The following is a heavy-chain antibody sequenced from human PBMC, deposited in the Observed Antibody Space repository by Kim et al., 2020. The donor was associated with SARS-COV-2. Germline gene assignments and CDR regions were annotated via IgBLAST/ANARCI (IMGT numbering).Heavy chain of an antibody. CDR3: TRCVGYYGSGGLDY. Sequence: GGSLRLSCTASGFTFGDYAMSWFRQAPGKGLEWVGFIRSKAYGGTTEYAASVKGRFTISRDDSKSIAYLQMNSLKTEDTAVYYCTRCVGYYGSGGLDYWGQGTLVTVSS. D-gene: IGHD3-10*01. V-gene: IGHV3-49*03. J-gene: IGHJ4*02. CDR2: IRSKAYGGTT. CDR1: GFTFGDYA.